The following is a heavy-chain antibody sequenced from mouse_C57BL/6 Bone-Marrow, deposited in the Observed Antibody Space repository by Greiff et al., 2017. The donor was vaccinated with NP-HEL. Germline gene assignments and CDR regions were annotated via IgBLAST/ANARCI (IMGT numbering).Heavy chain of an antibody. CDR2: INPDSSTI. D-gene: IGHD1-1*01. CDR3: ARDGSSYEFAY. V-gene: IGHV4-1*01. J-gene: IGHJ3*01. Sequence: AASGVDFSRYWMSWVRRAPGKGLEWIGEINPDSSTINYAPSLKDKFIISRDNAKNTLYLQMSKVRSEDTALYYCARDGSSYEFAYWGQGTLVTVSA. CDR1: GVDFSRYW.